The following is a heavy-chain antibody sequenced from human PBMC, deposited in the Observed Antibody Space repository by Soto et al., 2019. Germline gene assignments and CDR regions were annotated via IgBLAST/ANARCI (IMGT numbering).Heavy chain of an antibody. D-gene: IGHD2-2*01. CDR3: ARHASTDIVVVPAAKAHYYYYYGMDV. Sequence: GESLKISCKGSGYSFTSYWIGWVRQMPGKGLEWMGIIYPGDSDTRYSPSFQGLVTISADKSISTAYLQWSSLKASDTAMYYCARHASTDIVVVPAAKAHYYYYYGMDVWGQGTTVTVSS. J-gene: IGHJ6*02. CDR2: IYPGDSDT. CDR1: GYSFTSYW. V-gene: IGHV5-51*01.